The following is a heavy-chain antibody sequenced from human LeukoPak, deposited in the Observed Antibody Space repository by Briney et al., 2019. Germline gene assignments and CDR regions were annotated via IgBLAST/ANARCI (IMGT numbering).Heavy chain of an antibody. CDR3: ARVPSSWNYFDY. J-gene: IGHJ4*02. V-gene: IGHV4-4*02. Sequence: PSETLSLTCAVSGGSISSSNWWSWVRQPPGKGLEWIGEIYHSGSTNYNPSLRSRLIISADTSKNQFSLNLSSVTAADTAVYHCARVPSSWNYFDYWGQGTLVTVST. CDR2: IYHSGST. D-gene: IGHD6-13*01. CDR1: GGSISSSNW.